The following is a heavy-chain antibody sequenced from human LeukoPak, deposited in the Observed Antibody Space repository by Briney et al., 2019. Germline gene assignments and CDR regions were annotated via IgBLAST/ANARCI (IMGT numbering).Heavy chain of an antibody. J-gene: IGHJ5*02. Sequence: PGGSLRLSCAASGFTFSSYAMSWVRQAPGKGLEWVSAISGSGGITYYAASAKGRFAISRDNSKNTLYLQMNSLRAEDTAVYYCAKDGLARFDPWGQGTLVTVSS. CDR2: ISGSGGIT. D-gene: IGHD3/OR15-3a*01. CDR3: AKDGLARFDP. V-gene: IGHV3-23*01. CDR1: GFTFSSYA.